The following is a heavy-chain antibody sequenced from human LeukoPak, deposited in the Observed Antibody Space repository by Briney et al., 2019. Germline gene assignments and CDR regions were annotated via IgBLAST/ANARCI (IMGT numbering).Heavy chain of an antibody. CDR1: GLTVNSNY. V-gene: IGHV3-66*01. CDR3: ARIYPRLAAAGN. CDR2: IYSGGST. J-gene: IGHJ4*02. Sequence: GGSLRLSCAASGLTVNSNYMSWVRQAPGKGREGVSVIYSGGSTYYADSVKGRFTISRDNSKNTLYLQMNSLRADDTAVYYCARIYPRLAAAGNWGQGTLVTVSS. D-gene: IGHD6-13*01.